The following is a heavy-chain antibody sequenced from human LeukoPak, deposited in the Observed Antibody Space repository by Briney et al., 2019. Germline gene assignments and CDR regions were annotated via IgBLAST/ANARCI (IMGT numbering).Heavy chain of an antibody. Sequence: GRSLRPSCAASGFTFNSYSMNWVRQAPGKGLDWVSYISTTSSVIYYADSVKGRFTISRDSAKNSLYLQMNSLRDDDTAVYYCASSIVAAGSTYYFDSWGQGTLVTVSS. V-gene: IGHV3-48*02. J-gene: IGHJ4*02. CDR1: GFTFNSYS. CDR2: ISTTSSVI. CDR3: ASSIVAAGSTYYFDS. D-gene: IGHD6-13*01.